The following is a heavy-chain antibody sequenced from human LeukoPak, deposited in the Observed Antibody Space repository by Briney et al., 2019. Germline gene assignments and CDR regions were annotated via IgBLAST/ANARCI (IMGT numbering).Heavy chain of an antibody. D-gene: IGHD2-21*01. CDR2: ISYDGSNK. CDR3: AKGGRRLWWPFDY. Sequence: PGRSLRLSCAASGFTFSSYGMHWVRQAPGKGLEWVAVISYDGSNKYYADSVKGRFTISRDNSKNTLYLQMNSLRAEDTAVYYCAKGGRRLWWPFDYWGQGTLVTVSS. CDR1: GFTFSSYG. V-gene: IGHV3-30*18. J-gene: IGHJ4*02.